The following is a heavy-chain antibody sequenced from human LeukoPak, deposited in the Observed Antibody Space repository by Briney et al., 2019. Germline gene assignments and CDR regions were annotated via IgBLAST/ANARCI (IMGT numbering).Heavy chain of an antibody. J-gene: IGHJ4*02. CDR1: GGSFSGYY. Sequence: SETLSLTCAVYGGSFSGYYWSWIRQPPGKGLEWIGEINHSGSTNYNPSLKGLVTISIDTPKNQFSLKLSSVTDADTGVYYCARDMNDGRRFDYWGQGTLVTVSS. D-gene: IGHD3-22*01. CDR2: INHSGST. V-gene: IGHV4-34*01. CDR3: ARDMNDGRRFDY.